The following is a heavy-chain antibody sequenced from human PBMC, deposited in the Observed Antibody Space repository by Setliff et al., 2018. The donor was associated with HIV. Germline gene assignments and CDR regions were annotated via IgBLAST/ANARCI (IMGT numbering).Heavy chain of an antibody. V-gene: IGHV4-59*08. D-gene: IGHD3-22*01. CDR3: GRQVPVPGVAVTPIDY. J-gene: IGHJ4*02. CDR2: IFYTGST. Sequence: SETLSLTCTVSGGSISSYYWTWLRQFPGKGLEWIGFIFYTGSTTYNPSLNSRVTISVDTSKNQFSLKLRSVTAADTAVYYCGRQVPVPGVAVTPIDYWGQGTLVTVSS. CDR1: GGSISSYY.